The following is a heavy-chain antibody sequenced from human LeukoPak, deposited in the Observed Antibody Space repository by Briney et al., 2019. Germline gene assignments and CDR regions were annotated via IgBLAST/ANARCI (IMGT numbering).Heavy chain of an antibody. CDR1: GFTFSSYE. V-gene: IGHV3-48*03. D-gene: IGHD2-8*02. Sequence: GGSLRLSCAASGFTFSSYEMNWVRQAPGKGLEWVSYISSSGSTIYHADSVKGRFTISRDNAKSSLYLQMNSLRAEDTAVYYCARDNSGGVLRWGQGTLVTVSS. CDR3: ARDNSGGVLR. J-gene: IGHJ4*02. CDR2: ISSSGSTI.